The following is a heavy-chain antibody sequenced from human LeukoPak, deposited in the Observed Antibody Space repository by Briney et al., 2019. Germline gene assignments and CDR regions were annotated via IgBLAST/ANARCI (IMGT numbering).Heavy chain of an antibody. J-gene: IGHJ4*02. CDR2: ISWNSGSI. D-gene: IGHD5-18*01. CDR1: GFTFDDYA. CDR3: AKGYSYVDY. Sequence: PGGSLRLSCAASGFTFDDYAMHWVRQAPGKGLEWVSGISWNSGSIGYADSVKGRFTISRDNAKNSLYLQMNSLRAEDTAVYYCAKGYSYVDYWGQGTPVTVSS. V-gene: IGHV3-9*01.